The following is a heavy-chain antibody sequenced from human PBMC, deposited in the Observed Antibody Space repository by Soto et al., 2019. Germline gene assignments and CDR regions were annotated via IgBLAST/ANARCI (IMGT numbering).Heavy chain of an antibody. V-gene: IGHV3-9*01. D-gene: IGHD6-19*01. J-gene: IGHJ4*02. CDR3: AKDGDSAVAGSDHAFDY. Sequence: EVQLVESGGGLVQPGRSLRLSCAASGFTFDDYAMHWVRQAPGKGLEWVSGISWNSGSIGYADSVKGRFTISRDNAKNSLYLQMNRLRAEDTALYYCAKDGDSAVAGSDHAFDYWGQGTLVTVSS. CDR2: ISWNSGSI. CDR1: GFTFDDYA.